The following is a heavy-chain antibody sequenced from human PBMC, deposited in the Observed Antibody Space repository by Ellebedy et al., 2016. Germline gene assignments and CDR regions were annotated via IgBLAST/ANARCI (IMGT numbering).Heavy chain of an antibody. D-gene: IGHD1-1*01. V-gene: IGHV4-59*08. CDR2: FYHSGNT. CDR3: ATYNMGRLDY. Sequence: SETLSLTCSVSGGSISSYYWTWIRQPPGKGLEWIAYFYHSGNTNYSPSLKSRVTISVDTSKNQFSLKLSSVTAADTAVYYCATYNMGRLDYWGQGTLVTVSS. CDR1: GGSISSYY. J-gene: IGHJ4*02.